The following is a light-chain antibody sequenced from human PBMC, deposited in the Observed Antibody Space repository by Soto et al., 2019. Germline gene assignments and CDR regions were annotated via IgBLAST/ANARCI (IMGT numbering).Light chain of an antibody. Sequence: DIQMTQSPSTLSASVGDRVTITCRASQSISSWLAWYQQKPGKAPKLLIYKASSLESGVPSRFSGSGSGTEFTITISSLQPDDFATYYCQQYNSYWTSGQGTK. CDR1: QSISSW. J-gene: IGKJ1*01. V-gene: IGKV1-5*03. CDR3: QQYNSYWT. CDR2: KAS.